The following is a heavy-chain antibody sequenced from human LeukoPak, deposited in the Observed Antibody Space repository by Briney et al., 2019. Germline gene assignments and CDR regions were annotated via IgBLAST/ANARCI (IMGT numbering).Heavy chain of an antibody. J-gene: IGHJ4*02. CDR3: ARAPVAGSVIDY. CDR2: ISYDGSNK. CDR1: GFTFSSYA. Sequence: GRSLRLSCAASGFTFSSYAMHWVRQAPGKGLEWVAVISYDGSNKYYADSVKGRFTISRDNSKNTLYLQMNSLRAEDTAVYYCARAPVAGSVIDYWGQGTLVTVSS. D-gene: IGHD6-19*01. V-gene: IGHV3-30-3*01.